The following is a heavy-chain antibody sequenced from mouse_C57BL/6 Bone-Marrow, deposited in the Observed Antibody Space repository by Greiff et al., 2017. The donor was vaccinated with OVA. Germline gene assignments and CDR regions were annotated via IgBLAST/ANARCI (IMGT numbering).Heavy chain of an antibody. CDR2: IDPSDSYT. D-gene: IGHD4-1*01. CDR1: GYTFTSYW. J-gene: IGHJ3*01. V-gene: IGHV1-69*01. Sequence: VQLQQPGAELVMPGASVKLSCKASGYTFTSYWMHWVKQRPGQGLEWIGEIDPSDSYTNYNQKFKGKSTLTVDKSSSTAYMQLSSLTSEDSAVSYCATGTVWFAYWGQGTLVTVSA. CDR3: ATGTVWFAY.